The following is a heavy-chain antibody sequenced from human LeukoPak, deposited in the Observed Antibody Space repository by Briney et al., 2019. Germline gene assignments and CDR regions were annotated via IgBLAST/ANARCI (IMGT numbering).Heavy chain of an antibody. CDR1: GFTFDDYG. Sequence: GGSLRLSCAASGFTFDDYGMSWVRQAPGKGLEWVSAISGSGGSTYYADSVKGRFTISRDNSKNTLYLQMNSLRAEDTAVYYCAKVLYSGYYYYMDVWGKGTTVTVSS. CDR2: ISGSGGST. D-gene: IGHD2-15*01. J-gene: IGHJ6*03. V-gene: IGHV3-23*01. CDR3: AKVLYSGYYYYMDV.